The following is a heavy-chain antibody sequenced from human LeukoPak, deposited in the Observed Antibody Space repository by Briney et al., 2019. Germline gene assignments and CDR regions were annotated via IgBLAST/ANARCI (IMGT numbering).Heavy chain of an antibody. D-gene: IGHD3-16*02. V-gene: IGHV3-21*01. CDR3: ARDRGQYSFQRMDV. Sequence: GGSLRLSCATSRFTFSSYSMNWVRQAPGKVLECISSISNSSSYIYYGDSVKGQFTISRDNAKNSLYLQMNSLRAEDTAVYYCARDRGQYSFQRMDVWCKGATVTVSS. J-gene: IGHJ6*04. CDR2: ISNSSSYI. CDR1: RFTFSSYS.